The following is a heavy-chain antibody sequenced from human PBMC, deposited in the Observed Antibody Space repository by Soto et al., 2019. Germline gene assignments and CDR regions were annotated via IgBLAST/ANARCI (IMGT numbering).Heavy chain of an antibody. V-gene: IGHV1-18*01. CDR2: ISPHNFNT. D-gene: IGHD3-9*01. J-gene: IGHJ4*02. CDR3: ARDEGGYDILTGYYKAHHFDY. CDR1: GYTFTHFY. Sequence: QVQLVQSWAEVKKPGDSVKVSCSASGYTFTHFYITWVRRAPGQGLEWMGAISPHNFNTNFAQKFQGRVTLTTDTSTSIAYMELRSLRSDDTAVYYCARDEGGYDILTGYYKAHHFDYWGQGVLVTVSS.